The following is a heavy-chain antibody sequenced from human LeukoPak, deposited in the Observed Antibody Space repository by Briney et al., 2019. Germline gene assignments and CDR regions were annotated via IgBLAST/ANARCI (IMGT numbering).Heavy chain of an antibody. Sequence: GGSLRLSCEASGFTFSSYAMRWVRQAPGQGLEWVSAMSSRGGSTYYADSVKGRLTISRDNSKITLYLQVISLRADDTAVYYCAKGKDTYSYDSSGYYFGEYWGQGTLVTVSS. D-gene: IGHD3-22*01. J-gene: IGHJ4*02. V-gene: IGHV3-23*01. CDR1: GFTFSSYA. CDR3: AKGKDTYSYDSSGYYFGEY. CDR2: MSSRGGST.